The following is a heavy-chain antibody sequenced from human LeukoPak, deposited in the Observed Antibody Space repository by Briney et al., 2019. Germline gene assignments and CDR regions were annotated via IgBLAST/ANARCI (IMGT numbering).Heavy chain of an antibody. CDR3: PSGGGSGTWGVYYYYAMDV. CDR2: MNPNSGNK. Sequence: ASVKDSCKASGYTFSRYNINWMRQATGQGLEWMGWMNPNSGNKGYAQKFQGRVTMTRNTSISNAYMELSGLRSEDTAVFYCPSGGGSGTWGVYYYYAMDVWGQGTTLTVSS. V-gene: IGHV1-8*01. D-gene: IGHD3-10*01. J-gene: IGHJ6*02. CDR1: GYTFSRYN.